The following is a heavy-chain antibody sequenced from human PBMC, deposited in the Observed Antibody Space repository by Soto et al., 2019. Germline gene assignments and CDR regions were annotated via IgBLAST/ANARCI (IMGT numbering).Heavy chain of an antibody. CDR2: INHSGST. J-gene: IGHJ4*02. V-gene: IGHV4-34*01. Sequence: PSETLSLTCAVYGGSFSGYYWSWIRQPPGKGLEWIGEINHSGSTNYNPSLKSRVTISVDTSKNQFSLKLSSVTAADTAVYYCARGSGYSWGQGTLVTVSS. D-gene: IGHD5-12*01. CDR3: ARGSGYS. CDR1: GGSFSGYY.